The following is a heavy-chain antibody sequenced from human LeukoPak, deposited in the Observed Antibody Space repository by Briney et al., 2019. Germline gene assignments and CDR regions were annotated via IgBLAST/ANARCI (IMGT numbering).Heavy chain of an antibody. Sequence: GGSLRLSCAASGFRLASQAMSWVRQAPGKGLEWVSSISRNEDTKYYADSVKGRFTISRDTSNNTLFLQMNSLRAADTGVYFCARDRWGYGDYPALPPFDYWGQGTLVTVSS. V-gene: IGHV3-23*01. CDR3: ARDRWGYGDYPALPPFDY. J-gene: IGHJ4*02. D-gene: IGHD4-17*01. CDR1: GFRLASQA. CDR2: ISRNEDTK.